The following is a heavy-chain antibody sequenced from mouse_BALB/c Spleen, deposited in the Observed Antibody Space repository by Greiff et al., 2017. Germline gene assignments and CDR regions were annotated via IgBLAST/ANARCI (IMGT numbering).Heavy chain of an antibody. CDR2: ISSGGGST. D-gene: IGHD1-2*01. CDR1: GFAFSSYD. J-gene: IGHJ3*01. Sequence: EVKVVESGGGLVKPGGSLKLSCAASGFAFSSYDMSWVRQTPEKRLEWVAYISSGGGSTYYPDTVKGRFTISRDNAKNTLYLQMSSLKSEDTAMYYCARHLTTAFAYWGQGTLVTVSA. V-gene: IGHV5-12-1*01. CDR3: ARHLTTAFAY.